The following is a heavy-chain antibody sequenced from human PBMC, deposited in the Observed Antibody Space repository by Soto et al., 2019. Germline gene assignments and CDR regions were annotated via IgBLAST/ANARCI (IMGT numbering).Heavy chain of an antibody. V-gene: IGHV4-4*02. CDR2: IYHSGSA. CDR1: GYSISSSNW. D-gene: IGHD2-15*01. CDR3: ARGRVDDIVVVIAATPGSRPGSWFDH. J-gene: IGHJ5*02. Sequence: XETLSLTCAVSGYSISSSNWWSWVRQPPVKGLEWIGEIYHSGSANYNPSLKSRVTISVDKSKNQFSLKLSSVTAADTAVYYCARGRVDDIVVVIAATPGSRPGSWFDHWGQGTLVTVSS.